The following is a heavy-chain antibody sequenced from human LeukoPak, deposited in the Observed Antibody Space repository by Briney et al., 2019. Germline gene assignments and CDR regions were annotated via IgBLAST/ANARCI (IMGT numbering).Heavy chain of an antibody. Sequence: GGSLRLSCAASGFTFSSYYMHWVRQAPGKGLEYVSTISPNGGTTYYANSVKGRFTISRDNSKNTLFLQMGSLRADDVAVYYCARDSGSSQGLFDPWGQGTLVTVSA. CDR2: ISPNGGTT. CDR3: ARDSGSSQGLFDP. J-gene: IGHJ5*02. V-gene: IGHV3-64*01. CDR1: GFTFSSYY. D-gene: IGHD1-26*01.